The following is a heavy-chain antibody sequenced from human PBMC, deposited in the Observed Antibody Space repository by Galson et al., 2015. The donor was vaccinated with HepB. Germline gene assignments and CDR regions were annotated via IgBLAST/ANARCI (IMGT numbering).Heavy chain of an antibody. J-gene: IGHJ5*02. CDR1: GFTFSDYG. D-gene: IGHD6-13*01. CDR3: AREARVAAPAAFDL. Sequence: SLRLSCAPSGFTFSDYGLHWVRQAPGKGLGWMALIWHNGAKKIYANSVRGRFSISRDNSKNILSLQMNNLGSEDTAIYYCAREARVAAPAAFDLWGPGILVTVSS. V-gene: IGHV3-33*01. CDR2: IWHNGAKK.